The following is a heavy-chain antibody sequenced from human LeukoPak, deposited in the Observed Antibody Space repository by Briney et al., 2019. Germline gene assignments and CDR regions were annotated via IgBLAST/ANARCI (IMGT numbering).Heavy chain of an antibody. V-gene: IGHV4-34*01. CDR1: GGSISSYY. Sequence: SETLSLTCTVSGGSISSYYWSWIRQPPGKGLEWIGEINHSGSTNYNPSLKSRVTISVDTSKNQFSLKLSSVTAADTAVYYCARSLKFYYGSGSYQRGLYWFDPWGQGTLVTVSS. J-gene: IGHJ5*02. CDR3: ARSLKFYYGSGSYQRGLYWFDP. CDR2: INHSGST. D-gene: IGHD3-10*01.